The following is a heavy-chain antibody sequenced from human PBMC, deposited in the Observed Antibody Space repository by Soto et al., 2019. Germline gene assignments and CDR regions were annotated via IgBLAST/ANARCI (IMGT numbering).Heavy chain of an antibody. CDR2: IWYDGSNK. V-gene: IGHV3-33*01. J-gene: IGHJ5*02. D-gene: IGHD3-10*01. CDR1: GFTFSSYG. CDR3: ARSITMVRGVTSNWFDP. Sequence: GGSLRLSCAASGFTFSSYGMHWVRQAPGKGLEWVAVIWYDGSNKYYADSVKGRFTISRDNSKNTLYLQMNSLRAEDTAVYYCARSITMVRGVTSNWFDPWGQGTLVTVSS.